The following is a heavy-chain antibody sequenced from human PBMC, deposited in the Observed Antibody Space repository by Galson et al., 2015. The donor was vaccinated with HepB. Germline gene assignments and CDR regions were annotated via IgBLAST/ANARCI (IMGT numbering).Heavy chain of an antibody. CDR2: ISAYNGNT. CDR1: GYTFTSYG. V-gene: IGHV1-18*04. Sequence: SVKVSCKASGYTFTSYGISWVRQAPGQGLEWMGWISAYNGNTNYAQKLQGRVTMTTDTSTSTAYMELRSLRSDDTAVYYCARVKAPMVRGVAYPSLYYYYYGMDVWGQGTTVTVSS. J-gene: IGHJ6*02. CDR3: ARVKAPMVRGVAYPSLYYYYYGMDV. D-gene: IGHD3-10*01.